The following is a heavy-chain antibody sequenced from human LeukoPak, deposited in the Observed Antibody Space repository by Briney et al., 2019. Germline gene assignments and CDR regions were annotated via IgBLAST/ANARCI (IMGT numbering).Heavy chain of an antibody. CDR2: INHSGST. D-gene: IGHD5-12*01. CDR1: GGSFSGYY. CDR3: ARGYSGYDQLDY. V-gene: IGHV4-34*01. Sequence: SETLSLTCAVYGGSFSGYYWSWIRQPPGKGLEWIGEINHSGSTNYNPSLKSRVTISVDTSKNQFSLKLSSVTAADTAVYYCARGYSGYDQLDYWGQGTLVTVSS. J-gene: IGHJ4*02.